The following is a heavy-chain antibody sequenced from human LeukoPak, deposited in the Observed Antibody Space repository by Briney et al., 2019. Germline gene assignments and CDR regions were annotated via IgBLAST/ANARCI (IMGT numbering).Heavy chain of an antibody. D-gene: IGHD3-22*01. CDR3: ARGARYYDSSGYYYTD. Sequence: GGSLRLSCAASGFTFSSYDMHWVRQATGKGLEWVSAIGTAGDTYYPGSVKGRFTISRENAKNSLYLQMNSLRAGDTAVYYCARGARYYDSSGYYYTDWGQGTLVTVSS. J-gene: IGHJ4*02. CDR1: GFTFSSYD. V-gene: IGHV3-13*01. CDR2: IGTAGDT.